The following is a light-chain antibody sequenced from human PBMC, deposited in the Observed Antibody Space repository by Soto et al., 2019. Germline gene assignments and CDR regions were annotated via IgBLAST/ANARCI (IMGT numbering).Light chain of an antibody. V-gene: IGKV3D-15*01. Sequence: EIVMTQSPVILSVSPGERATLSCRASQNININLAWYQQRPGQAPRVLMYGASSRASGIPDRLSGSGSGTDFTLTINRLEPDDFAFYYCQQYKDWPPLTFGGGTRVDMK. CDR3: QQYKDWPPLT. CDR1: QNININ. J-gene: IGKJ4*01. CDR2: GAS.